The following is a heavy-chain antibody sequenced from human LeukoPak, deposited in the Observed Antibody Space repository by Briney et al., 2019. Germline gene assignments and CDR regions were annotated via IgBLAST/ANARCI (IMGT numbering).Heavy chain of an antibody. CDR3: AKGKKLAVAGLFDY. Sequence: GGSLRLSCAASGFTFDDYAMHWVRQAPGKGLEWVSGISWNSGSIGYADSVKGRFTISRDNAKNSLYLQMNSLGAEDTALYYCAKGKKLAVAGLFDYWGQGTLVTVSS. D-gene: IGHD6-19*01. V-gene: IGHV3-9*01. J-gene: IGHJ4*02. CDR1: GFTFDDYA. CDR2: ISWNSGSI.